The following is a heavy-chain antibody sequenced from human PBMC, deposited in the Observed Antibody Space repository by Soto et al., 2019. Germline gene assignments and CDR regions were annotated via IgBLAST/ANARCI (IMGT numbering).Heavy chain of an antibody. V-gene: IGHV3-66*01. Sequence: VGSLRLSCAASGFTVGSNYMSWVRQAPGKGLEWISVIYSGGSTYYADSVKGRFTISRDNSKNTLYLQMNSLRAEDTAVYYCAREPIAARPKYYYYYMDVWGKGTTVTVSS. CDR3: AREPIAARPKYYYYYMDV. CDR2: IYSGGST. D-gene: IGHD6-6*01. CDR1: GFTVGSNY. J-gene: IGHJ6*03.